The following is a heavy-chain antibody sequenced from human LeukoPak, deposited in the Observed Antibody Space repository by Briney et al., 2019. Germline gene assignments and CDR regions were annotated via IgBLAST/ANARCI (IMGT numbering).Heavy chain of an antibody. CDR2: TYYRSKWYN. J-gene: IGHJ4*02. D-gene: IGHD3-22*01. V-gene: IGHV6-1*01. Sequence: SQTLSLTCAISGDSVSSNSAAWNWIRQSPSRGLEWLGRTYYRSKWYNDYAVSVKSRITINPDTSKNQFSLRLNSVTPEDTAVYYCARSHMGYYDSSGYYNPFFDYWGQGTLVTVSS. CDR1: GDSVSSNSAA. CDR3: ARSHMGYYDSSGYYNPFFDY.